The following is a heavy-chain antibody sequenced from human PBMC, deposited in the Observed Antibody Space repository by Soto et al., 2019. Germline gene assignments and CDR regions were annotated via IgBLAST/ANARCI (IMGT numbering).Heavy chain of an antibody. D-gene: IGHD4-4*01. Sequence: QVQLVQSGAEVKKPGSSVKVSCKASGGTFSSYAISWVRQAPGQGLEWMGGIIPIFGTANYAQKFQGRVTITADESTSTAYMELSSLRSEDTAVYYCARDDMGGLPTTVTTSGDYWGQGTLVTVSS. CDR2: IIPIFGTA. V-gene: IGHV1-69*01. J-gene: IGHJ4*02. CDR3: ARDDMGGLPTTVTTSGDY. CDR1: GGTFSSYA.